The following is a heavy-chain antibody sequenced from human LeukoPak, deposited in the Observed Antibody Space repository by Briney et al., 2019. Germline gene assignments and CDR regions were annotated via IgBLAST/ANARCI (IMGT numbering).Heavy chain of an antibody. CDR3: ARYYYYDSGTYLRMFDS. CDR1: GGSISSSSYF. V-gene: IGHV4-39*01. CDR2: IDYRGSA. D-gene: IGHD3-10*01. J-gene: IGHJ4*02. Sequence: PSETLSLTCTVSGGSISSSSYFWGWIRQPPGKGLEWIGIIDYRGSAYYNPSLKSPVVISVDTSKNQFSLRLSSVTAADTAVYYCARYYYYDSGTYLRMFDSWGQGTLVTVSS.